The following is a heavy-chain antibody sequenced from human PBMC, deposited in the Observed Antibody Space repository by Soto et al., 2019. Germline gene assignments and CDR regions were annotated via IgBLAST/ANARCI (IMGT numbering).Heavy chain of an antibody. Sequence: AMSWVRQAPGKGLEWVSAISGSGGSTYYADSVKGRFTISRDNSKNTLYLQMNSLRAEDTAVYYCAKLGAITMVRGVDFDYWGQGTLVTASS. J-gene: IGHJ4*02. CDR2: ISGSGGST. D-gene: IGHD3-10*01. CDR1: A. V-gene: IGHV3-23*01. CDR3: AKLGAITMVRGVDFDY.